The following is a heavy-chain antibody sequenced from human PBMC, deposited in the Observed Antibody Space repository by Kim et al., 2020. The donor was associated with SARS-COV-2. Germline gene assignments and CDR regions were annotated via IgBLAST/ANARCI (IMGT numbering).Heavy chain of an antibody. CDR1: GFTFSSYW. V-gene: IGHV3-74*01. Sequence: GGSLRLSCAASGFTFSSYWMHWVRQAPGKGLVWVSRINSDGSSTSYADSVKGRFTISRDNAKNTLYLQMNSLRAEDTVVYYWARGRFYYDSSPDAFDIWGQGRMVTVAT. D-gene: IGHD3-22*01. CDR3: ARGRFYYDSSPDAFDI. J-gene: IGHJ3*02. CDR2: INSDGSST.